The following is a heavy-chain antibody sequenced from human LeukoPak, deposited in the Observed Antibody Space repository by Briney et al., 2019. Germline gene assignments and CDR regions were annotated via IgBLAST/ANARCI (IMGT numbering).Heavy chain of an antibody. D-gene: IGHD2-2*01. Sequence: SETLSLTCTVSGGSISSYYWSWLRQPAGKGLEWIGRIYTSGSTNYNPSLKSRVTMSVDTSKNQFSLKLSSVTAADTAVYYCAREAPDIVVVPAAIVGPPSYYYYMDVWGKGTTVTVSS. CDR2: IYTSGST. CDR1: GGSISSYY. V-gene: IGHV4-4*07. J-gene: IGHJ6*03. CDR3: AREAPDIVVVPAAIVGPPSYYYYMDV.